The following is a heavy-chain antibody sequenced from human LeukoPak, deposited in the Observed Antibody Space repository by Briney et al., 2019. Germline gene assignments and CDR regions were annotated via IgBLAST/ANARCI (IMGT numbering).Heavy chain of an antibody. CDR1: GFTVSSNY. V-gene: IGHV3-66*01. Sequence: PGGSLRLSCAASGFTVSSNYMSWVRQAPGKGLEWVSVIYSGGSTYYADSVKGRFTISRDNSKNTLYLQMNSLRAEDTAVYYCARDYWNRNDAFDIWGQGTVVTVSS. CDR2: IYSGGST. CDR3: ARDYWNRNDAFDI. J-gene: IGHJ3*02. D-gene: IGHD1-14*01.